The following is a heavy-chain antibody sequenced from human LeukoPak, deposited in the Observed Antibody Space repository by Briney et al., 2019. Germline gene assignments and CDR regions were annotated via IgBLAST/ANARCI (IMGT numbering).Heavy chain of an antibody. J-gene: IGHJ6*02. D-gene: IGHD3/OR15-3a*01. CDR2: ISGGGATT. V-gene: IGHV3-23*01. CDR1: GFVFSSYA. CDR3: AKVRGLYYYYGMDV. Sequence: GGSLLLSCAASGFVFSSYAMSWVRQAPGKGLEWVSDISGGGATTSFADSVKGRFTISRDNSKNTLYLQLNNLRAEDTAVYYCAKVRGLYYYYGMDVWGQGTTVTVSS.